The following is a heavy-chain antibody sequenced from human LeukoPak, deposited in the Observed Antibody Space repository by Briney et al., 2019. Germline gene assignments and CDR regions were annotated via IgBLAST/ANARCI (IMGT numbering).Heavy chain of an antibody. CDR1: GGSVSSGSYY. J-gene: IGHJ4*02. CDR3: ARVGAAAGSLDY. V-gene: IGHV4-61*01. Sequence: PSETLSLTCTVSGGSVSSGSYYWSWIRQPPGQGLEWIGYIYYSGSTNYNPSLKSRVTISVDTSKNQFSLKLSSVTAADTAVYYCARVGAAAGSLDYWGQGTLVTVSS. D-gene: IGHD6-13*01. CDR2: IYYSGST.